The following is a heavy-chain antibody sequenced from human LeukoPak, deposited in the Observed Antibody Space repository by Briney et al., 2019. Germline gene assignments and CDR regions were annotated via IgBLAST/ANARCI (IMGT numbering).Heavy chain of an antibody. CDR2: ISSDGSNE. CDR3: ARSGWDPWL. V-gene: IGHV3-30*04. D-gene: IGHD1-26*01. J-gene: IGHJ4*02. Sequence: PGGSLRLSCAASGLTFNTYYMHWVRQAPGKGLEWVAVISSDGSNEYYADSVKGRFTLSRDNTKNSLYLQMNSLRAEDTAVYYCARSGWDPWLWGQGTLVTVSS. CDR1: GLTFNTYY.